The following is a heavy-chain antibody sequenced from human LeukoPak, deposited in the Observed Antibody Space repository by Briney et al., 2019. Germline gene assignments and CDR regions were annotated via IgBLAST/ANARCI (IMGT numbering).Heavy chain of an antibody. CDR1: GYTFTGYY. V-gene: IGHV1-8*02. CDR3: ARGRAYSSWYWATYYYYGMDV. D-gene: IGHD6-13*01. CDR2: MNPNSGNT. Sequence: ASVKVSCKASGYTFTGYYIHWVRQATGQGLEWMGWMNPNSGNTGYAQKFQGRVTMTRNTSISTAYMELSSLRSEDTAVYYCARGRAYSSWYWATYYYYGMDVWGQGTTVTVSS. J-gene: IGHJ6*02.